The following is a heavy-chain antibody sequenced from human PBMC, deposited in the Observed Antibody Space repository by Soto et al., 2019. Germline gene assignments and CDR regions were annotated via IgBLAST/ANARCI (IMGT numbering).Heavy chain of an antibody. D-gene: IGHD3-10*02. J-gene: IGHJ3*01. CDR3: VKDGGTYYDVPFAFDL. CDR2: ISADGFTT. CDR1: GFIFRTHA. Sequence: GGSLRLSCAASGFIFRTHAMTWVRQTPGKGLEWVSVISADGFTTYYGDSVKGRFTISRDNSKSTLSLHMTSLRAEDTALYYCVKDGGTYYDVPFAFDLWGQGTMVTVS. V-gene: IGHV3-23*01.